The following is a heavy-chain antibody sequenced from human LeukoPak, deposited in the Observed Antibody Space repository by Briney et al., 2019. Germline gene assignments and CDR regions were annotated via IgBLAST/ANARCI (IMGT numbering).Heavy chain of an antibody. CDR1: GYTFTSYG. CDR3: ARALLSSGYFYYYYGMDV. D-gene: IGHD3-3*01. J-gene: IGHJ6*02. V-gene: IGHV1-18*01. Sequence: APVKVSCKASGYTFTSYGISWVRQAPGQGLEWMGWISAYNGNTNYAQKLQGRVTMTTDTSTSTAYMELRSLRSDDTAVYYCARALLSSGYFYYYYGMDVWGQGTTVTVSS. CDR2: ISAYNGNT.